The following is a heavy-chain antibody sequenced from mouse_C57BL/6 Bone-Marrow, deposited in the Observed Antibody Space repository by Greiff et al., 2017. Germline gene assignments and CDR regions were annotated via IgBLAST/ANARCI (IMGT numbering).Heavy chain of an antibody. V-gene: IGHV1-76*01. CDR2: IYPGSGNS. D-gene: IGHD3-1*01. CDR1: GYTFTDYY. CDR3: ARRGSSGTFDY. J-gene: IGHJ2*01. Sequence: QVQLQQSGAELVRPGASVKLSCKASGYTFTDYYINWVKQRPGQGLEWIARIYPGSGNSNYNEKFNGKATLTSEKSSSTAYMQLSSLTSEDSAVYFCARRGSSGTFDYWGQGTTLTVSS.